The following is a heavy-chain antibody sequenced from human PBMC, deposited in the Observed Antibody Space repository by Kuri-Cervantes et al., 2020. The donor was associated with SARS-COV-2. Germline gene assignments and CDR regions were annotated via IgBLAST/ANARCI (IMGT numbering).Heavy chain of an antibody. Sequence: GGSLRLSCAASGFTFSSYAMHWVRQAPGKGLEWVAVISYDGSNKYYADSVKGRFTISRDNSKNTLYLQMNSLRAEDTAVYYCAKDAGIAAAGTRYYSYYYMDVWGEGTTVTVSS. CDR2: ISYDGSNK. CDR3: AKDAGIAAAGTRYYSYYYMDV. J-gene: IGHJ6*03. V-gene: IGHV3-30-3*01. CDR1: GFTFSSYA. D-gene: IGHD6-13*01.